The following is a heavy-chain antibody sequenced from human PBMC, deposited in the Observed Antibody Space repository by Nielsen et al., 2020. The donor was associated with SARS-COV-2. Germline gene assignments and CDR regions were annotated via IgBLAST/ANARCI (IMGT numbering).Heavy chain of an antibody. D-gene: IGHD3-3*01. CDR1: GFTFSSYS. CDR2: ISSSSSTI. J-gene: IGHJ5*02. Sequence: GESLKISCAASGFTFSSYSMNWVRQAPGKGLEWVSYISSSSSTIYYADSVKGRFTISRDNAKNSLYLQMNSLRAEDTAVYYCAKDLIRYLEWIPESWGQGTLVTVSS. CDR3: AKDLIRYLEWIPES. V-gene: IGHV3-48*01.